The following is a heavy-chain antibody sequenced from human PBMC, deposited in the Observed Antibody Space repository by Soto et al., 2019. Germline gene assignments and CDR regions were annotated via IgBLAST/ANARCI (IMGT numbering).Heavy chain of an antibody. CDR2: IDPSDSYT. V-gene: IGHV5-10-1*01. CDR1: GYRFTSYW. J-gene: IGHJ6*02. CDR3: ARTIFDTENYGMDV. D-gene: IGHD3-3*01. Sequence: PGESLKISCKGSGYRFTSYWISWVRPLPGKGLEWMGRIDPSDSYTNYSPSFQGHVTISADKSISTAYLQWGSLKASDTAMYYCARTIFDTENYGMDVWGQGTTVTVSS.